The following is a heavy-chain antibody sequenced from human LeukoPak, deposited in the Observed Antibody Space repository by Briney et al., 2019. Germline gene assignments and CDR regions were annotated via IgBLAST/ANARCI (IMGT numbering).Heavy chain of an antibody. Sequence: PGGSLRLSCAASGFTFTNARMSWVRQAPGKGLEWVGRVTSKTEGGTADYSAPVKGRFTISRDDSKNILYLQMSSLETEDTGVYYCTTVGNWNPRSYWGQGTLVTVSS. CDR1: GFTFTNAR. CDR3: TTVGNWNPRSY. J-gene: IGHJ4*02. CDR2: VTSKTEGGTA. V-gene: IGHV3-15*01. D-gene: IGHD1-20*01.